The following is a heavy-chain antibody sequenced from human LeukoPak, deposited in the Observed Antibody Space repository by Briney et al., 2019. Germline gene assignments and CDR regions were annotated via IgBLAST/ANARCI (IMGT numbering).Heavy chain of an antibody. V-gene: IGHV7-4-1*02. CDR3: AREVRAFDY. CDR2: INTNTGNP. CDR1: GYTFTAYT. Sequence: ASVKVSCKASGYTFTAYTMIWVRQAPGQGLEWMGWINTNTGNPTYAQGLTGRFVFSLDTSVSTAYLQISSLKAEDTAVYYCAREVRAFDYWGQGTLVTVSS. J-gene: IGHJ4*02. D-gene: IGHD4-11*01.